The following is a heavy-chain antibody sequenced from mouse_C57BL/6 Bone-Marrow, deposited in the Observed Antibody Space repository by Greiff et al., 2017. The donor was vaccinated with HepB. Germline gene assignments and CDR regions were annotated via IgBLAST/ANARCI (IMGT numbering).Heavy chain of an antibody. CDR3: ARKVTETLWFAY. CDR2: IHPNSGST. D-gene: IGHD4-1*01. V-gene: IGHV1-64*01. Sequence: QVQLQQPGAELVKPGASVKLSCKASGYTFTSYWMHWVKQRPGQGLEWIGMIHPNSGSTNYNEKFKSKATLTVDKSSSTAYMQLSSLTSEDSAVYYCARKVTETLWFAYWGQGTLVTVSA. CDR1: GYTFTSYW. J-gene: IGHJ3*01.